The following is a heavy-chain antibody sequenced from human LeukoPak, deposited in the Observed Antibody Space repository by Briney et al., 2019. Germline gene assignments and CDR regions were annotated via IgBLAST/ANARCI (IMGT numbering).Heavy chain of an antibody. V-gene: IGHV3-48*03. J-gene: IGHJ4*02. CDR1: GFTFGSYE. D-gene: IGHD3-16*02. CDR3: ARGMGYDYVWGSYRYTPFDY. CDR2: ISSSGSTI. Sequence: PGGSLRLSCAASGFTFGSYEMNWVRQAPGKGLEWVSYISSSGSTIYYADSVKGRFTISRDNAKNSLYLQMNSLRAEDTAVYYCARGMGYDYVWGSYRYTPFDYWGQGTLVTVSS.